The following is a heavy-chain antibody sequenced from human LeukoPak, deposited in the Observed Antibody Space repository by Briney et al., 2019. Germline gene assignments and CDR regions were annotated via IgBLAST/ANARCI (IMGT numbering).Heavy chain of an antibody. Sequence: GGSLRLSCAASGFTVSSNYMSWVRQAPGKGLEWVSVIYSGGSTCYADSVKGRFTISRDNSKNTLYLQMNSLRAEDTAVYYYARDSERGYSYGYPYFDYWGQGSLVTVSS. J-gene: IGHJ4*02. CDR1: GFTVSSNY. V-gene: IGHV3-53*01. CDR3: ARDSERGYSYGYPYFDY. CDR2: IYSGGST. D-gene: IGHD5-18*01.